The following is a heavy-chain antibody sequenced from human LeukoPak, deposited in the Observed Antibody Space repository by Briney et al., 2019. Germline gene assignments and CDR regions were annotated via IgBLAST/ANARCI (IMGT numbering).Heavy chain of an antibody. J-gene: IGHJ4*02. CDR3: ARVPGSYYVDFDY. CDR1: GFTFSSNG. CDR2: IRYDGSNK. Sequence: GGSLRLSCAASGFTFSSNGMHWVRQAPGKGLEWVAFIRYDGSNKYYADSVKGRFSISRDNYKNTLYLQMNSLRGEDTAVYYCARVPGSYYVDFDYWGQGILVTVSS. D-gene: IGHD3-10*01. V-gene: IGHV3-30*02.